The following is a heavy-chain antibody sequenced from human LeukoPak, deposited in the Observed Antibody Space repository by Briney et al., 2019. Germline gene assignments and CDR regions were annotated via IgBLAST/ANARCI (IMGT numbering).Heavy chain of an antibody. V-gene: IGHV3-30*03. CDR2: ISYDGSNK. CDR1: GFTFSTYG. CDR3: ARDHSSGWPYFYYGLDV. Sequence: GGSLRLSCAASGFTFSTYGMHWVRQAPGKGLEWVAVISYDGSNKYYADSVKGRFTISRDNSKNTVYLQMNSLRAEDTGVYYCARDHSSGWPYFYYGLDVWGQGTSVIVSS. J-gene: IGHJ6*02. D-gene: IGHD6-19*01.